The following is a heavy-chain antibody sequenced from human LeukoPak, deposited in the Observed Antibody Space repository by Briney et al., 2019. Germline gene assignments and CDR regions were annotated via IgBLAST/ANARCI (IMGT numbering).Heavy chain of an antibody. CDR3: ARAHSTYYYDSSGPPPEEGFDY. Sequence: AISGSGGSTYYADSVKGRFTISRDNAKNTLYLQMNSLRAADTAVYYCARAHSTYYYDSSGPPPEEGFDYWGQGTLVTVSS. J-gene: IGHJ4*02. CDR2: ISGSGGST. D-gene: IGHD3-22*01. V-gene: IGHV3-23*01.